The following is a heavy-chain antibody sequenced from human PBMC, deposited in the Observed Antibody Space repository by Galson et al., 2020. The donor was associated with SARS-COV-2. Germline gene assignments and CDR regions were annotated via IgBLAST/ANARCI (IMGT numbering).Heavy chain of an antibody. Sequence: TGGSLRLSCIAYRFSFSIYGMHWVRQAPGKGLAWVAHTSYDESEKFYADSVKGRFTVSRDNSENTLYLQMDSLRVEDTALYYCTTPSLGTCFESWGEGTLVPVSA. D-gene: IGHD7-27*01. V-gene: IGHV3-30*03. CDR2: TSYDESEK. CDR1: RFSFSIYG. CDR3: TTPSLGTCFES. J-gene: IGHJ4*02.